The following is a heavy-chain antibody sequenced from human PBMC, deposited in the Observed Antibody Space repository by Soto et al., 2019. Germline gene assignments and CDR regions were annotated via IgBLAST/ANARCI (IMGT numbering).Heavy chain of an antibody. J-gene: IGHJ4*02. CDR2: ISGSGDRT. CDR1: GFTFHNSA. CDR3: ANWVAGNMVYFDF. Sequence: GGSLRLSCSASGFTFHNSAMTLARQATGKGLEWVSAISGSGDRTYYADSVKGRFTISRDNSNNALYLQMNSLRVDAPALYYCANWVAGNMVYFDFWGKGTLGTVS. D-gene: IGHD2-8*01. V-gene: IGHV3-23*01.